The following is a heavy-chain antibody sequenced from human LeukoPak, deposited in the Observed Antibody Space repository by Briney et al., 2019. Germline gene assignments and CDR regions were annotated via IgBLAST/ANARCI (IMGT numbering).Heavy chain of an antibody. Sequence: SETLSLTCTVSGGYISSYYWSWIRQPPGKGLEWIGYIYYSGSSDYNPSLKSRVTISVDTSTKQFSLRLRSVTAADTAVYYCASSSSSWYFWFDPWGQGTLVTVSS. CDR2: IYYSGSS. CDR3: ASSSSSWYFWFDP. J-gene: IGHJ5*02. V-gene: IGHV4-59*01. D-gene: IGHD6-13*01. CDR1: GGYISSYY.